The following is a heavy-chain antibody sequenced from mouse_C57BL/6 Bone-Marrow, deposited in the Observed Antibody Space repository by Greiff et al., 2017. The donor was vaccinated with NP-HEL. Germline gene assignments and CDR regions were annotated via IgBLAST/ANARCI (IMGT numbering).Heavy chain of an antibody. V-gene: IGHV5-12*01. J-gene: IGHJ4*01. CDR2: ISNAGGST. Sequence: EVQRVESGGGLVQPGGSLKLSCAASGFTFSGYYMYWVRQTPEKRLEWVAYISNAGGSTYYPDTVKGRFTISRDNAKNTLYLQMSRLKSEDTAMYYCASEGYYATDYWGQGTSVTVSS. CDR1: GFTFSGYY. CDR3: ASEGYYATDY.